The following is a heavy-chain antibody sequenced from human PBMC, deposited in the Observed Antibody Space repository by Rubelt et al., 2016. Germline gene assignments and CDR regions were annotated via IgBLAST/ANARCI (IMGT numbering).Heavy chain of an antibody. V-gene: IGHV3-48*04. CDR3: ARDLGYCTNGVCYQHAFDI. J-gene: IGHJ3*02. CDR2: ISSSSSTI. D-gene: IGHD2-8*01. Sequence: VRQAPGKGLEWVSYISSSSSTIYYADSVKGRFTISRDNAKNSLYLQMNRLRAEDTAVYYFARDLGYCTNGVCYQHAFDIWGQGTMVTVSS.